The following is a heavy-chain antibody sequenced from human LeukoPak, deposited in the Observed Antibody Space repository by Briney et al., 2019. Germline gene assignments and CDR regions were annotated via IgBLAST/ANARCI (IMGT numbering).Heavy chain of an antibody. CDR2: IKSKTDGGTT. CDR1: GVTLSNAW. CDR3: TADTNDYGDSYFDY. V-gene: IGHV3-15*01. Sequence: GGSLRLSCAASGVTLSNAWMSWVRQAPGQGLEGVGRIKSKTDGGTTDYAAPVKGRFTISRDDSKNTLYLQMNSLKPEKTAVYYCTADTNDYGDSYFDYWGEGTLVTVSS. J-gene: IGHJ4*02. D-gene: IGHD4-17*01.